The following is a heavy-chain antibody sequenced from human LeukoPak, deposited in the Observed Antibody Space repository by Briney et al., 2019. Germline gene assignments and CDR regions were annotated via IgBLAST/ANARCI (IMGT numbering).Heavy chain of an antibody. CDR3: ARMGADSSGYNWFDP. Sequence: SETLSLTCAVYGGSFSGYYWSWIRQPPGKGLEWIGEINHSGSTNYNPSLKSRVTISVDTSKNQFSLKLSSVTAADTAVYYCARMGADSSGYNWFDPWGQGTLVTVSS. J-gene: IGHJ5*02. CDR2: INHSGST. CDR1: GGSFSGYY. D-gene: IGHD3-22*01. V-gene: IGHV4-34*01.